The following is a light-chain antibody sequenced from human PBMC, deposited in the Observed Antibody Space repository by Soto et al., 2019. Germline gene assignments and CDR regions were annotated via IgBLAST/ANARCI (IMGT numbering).Light chain of an antibody. CDR1: SSNIGSNT. V-gene: IGLV1-44*01. J-gene: IGLJ2*01. CDR3: AAWDDSLNGVI. CDR2: SNN. Sequence: QAVVTQPPSASGTPGQRVTISCSGSSSNIGSNTVNWYQQLPGAAPKLLIYSNNQRPSGVPDRFSGSKSGTSASLAISGLQSEDEADIYWAAWDDSLNGVIFGGGTKVTVL.